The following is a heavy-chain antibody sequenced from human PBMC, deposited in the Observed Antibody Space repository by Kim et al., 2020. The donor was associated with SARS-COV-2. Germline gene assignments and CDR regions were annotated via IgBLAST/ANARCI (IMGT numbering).Heavy chain of an antibody. D-gene: IGHD5-12*01. CDR3: ARGRDGYNPPDY. Sequence: SETLSLTCAVYGGSFSGYYWSWIRQPPGKGLEWIGEINHSGSTNYNPSLKSRVTISVDTSKNQFSLKLSSVTAADTAVYYCARGRDGYNPPDYWGQGTPV. J-gene: IGHJ4*02. V-gene: IGHV4-34*01. CDR1: GGSFSGYY. CDR2: INHSGST.